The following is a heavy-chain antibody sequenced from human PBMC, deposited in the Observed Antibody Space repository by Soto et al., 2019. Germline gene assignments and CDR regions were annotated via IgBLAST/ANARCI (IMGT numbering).Heavy chain of an antibody. CDR3: ARDRQNYGSLDY. CDR2: INSYNGVT. CDR1: GYTLSNNYG. Sequence: QVQLVQSGAEVKNPGASVKVSCRASGYTLSNNYGISWVRQAPGQGLEWMGWINSYNGVTNNARKFQDRVTLTTDASTTTAYMDLRSLRSDDTAIYYCARDRQNYGSLDYWGQGTLVTVSS. J-gene: IGHJ4*02. V-gene: IGHV1-18*01. D-gene: IGHD4-17*01.